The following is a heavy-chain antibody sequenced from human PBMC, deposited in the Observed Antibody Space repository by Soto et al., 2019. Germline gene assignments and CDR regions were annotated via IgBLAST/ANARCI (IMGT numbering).Heavy chain of an antibody. J-gene: IGHJ4*01. Sequence: PSLTLSLTCAITGDSVSSNSAGWSWARQSPSRGLEWLGRTYYRSKWYYEYAVSVRGRITINPDTSKNQYSLQLNSVTPEDTAVYFCARGEQYSGRIFDYWGQGTLVTVSS. CDR2: TYYRSKWYY. CDR1: GDSVSSNSAG. CDR3: ARGEQYSGRIFDY. D-gene: IGHD1-26*01. V-gene: IGHV6-1*01.